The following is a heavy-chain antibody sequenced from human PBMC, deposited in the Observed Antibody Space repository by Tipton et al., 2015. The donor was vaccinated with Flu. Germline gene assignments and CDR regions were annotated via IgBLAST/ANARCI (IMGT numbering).Heavy chain of an antibody. CDR1: GVSLHRTW. D-gene: IGHD4/OR15-4a*01. Sequence: SLRLSCVASGVSLHRTWMHWIRQAPGKGLEWVSRVNGGGSSTRYADFAQGRFTVSRDNAKSTMFLQMNSLRAEDTAMYFCTTDGAGGQGTVVTVSS. J-gene: IGHJ4*02. V-gene: IGHV3-74*01. CDR3: TTDGA. CDR2: VNGGGSST.